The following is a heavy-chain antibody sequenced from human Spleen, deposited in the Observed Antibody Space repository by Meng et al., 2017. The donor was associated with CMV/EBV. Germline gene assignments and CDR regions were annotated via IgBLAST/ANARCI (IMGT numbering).Heavy chain of an antibody. Sequence: GESLKISCAASGFTFSSYWMHWVRQAPGKGPVCVARIDGDGSSTNYADSVKGRFTISRDNAKKTLYLHMNRLRADDTAVYYGVRGVWTLCGVVTNDFDRWGQGTLVTVSS. CDR1: GFTFSSYW. D-gene: IGHD3-3*01. CDR3: VRGVWTLCGVVTNDFDR. CDR2: IDGDGSST. J-gene: IGHJ4*02. V-gene: IGHV3-74*01.